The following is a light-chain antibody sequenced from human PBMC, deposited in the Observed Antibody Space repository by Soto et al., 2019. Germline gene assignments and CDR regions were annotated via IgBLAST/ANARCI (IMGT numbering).Light chain of an antibody. J-gene: IGLJ1*01. V-gene: IGLV2-23*03. CDR2: EGT. Sequence: QSVLTQPASVSGSPGQSITISCTGTSTDVGSYIYVSWYQRHPGKAPTVLIYEGTKRPSGVSNRFSGSKSGNTASLTISGLQTEDEADYYCYSFAGSTTFSYVFGPGTKVTVL. CDR1: STDVGSYIY. CDR3: YSFAGSTTFSYV.